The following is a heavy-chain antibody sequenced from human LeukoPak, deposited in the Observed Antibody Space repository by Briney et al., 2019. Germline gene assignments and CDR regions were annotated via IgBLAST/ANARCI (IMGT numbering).Heavy chain of an antibody. CDR1: KFTFNRYS. V-gene: IGHV3-48*04. D-gene: IGHD3-10*01. Sequence: PGGSLRLSCAVSKFTFNRYSINWVRQAPGKGLEWVSHISNSGSIRYYADSVKGRFTISRDNVESSLYLQMDSLRVEDTAVYHCARVFWFGADYYGMDVWGQGTTVTVSS. CDR3: ARVFWFGADYYGMDV. J-gene: IGHJ6*02. CDR2: ISNSGSIR.